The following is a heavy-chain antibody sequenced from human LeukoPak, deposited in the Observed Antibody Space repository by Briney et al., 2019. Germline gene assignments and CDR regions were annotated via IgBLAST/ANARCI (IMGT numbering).Heavy chain of an antibody. CDR1: GGSFSGYY. V-gene: IGHV4-34*01. D-gene: IGHD2-15*01. CDR2: INHSGST. Sequence: SETLSLTCAVYGGSFSGYYWSWIRQPPGKGLEWIGEINHSGSTNYNPSLKSRVTISVDTSKNQFSLKLSSVTAADTAVYYCARGXXXKXYCXGGSCYSVLSTAFSQYNWFDPWGQGTLVTVSS. J-gene: IGHJ5*02. CDR3: ARGXXXKXYCXGGSCYSVLSTAFSQYNWFDP.